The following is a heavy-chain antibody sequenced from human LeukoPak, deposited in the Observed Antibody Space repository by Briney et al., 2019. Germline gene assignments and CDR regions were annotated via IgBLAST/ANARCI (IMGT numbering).Heavy chain of an antibody. CDR3: ARGYCSSSTCSVGPFDY. Sequence: KPSETLSLTCTVSGGSVSGYYWSWIRRPPGKRLEWIGYVYYSGSTHYNPSLSSRVTISVDTSKNQFSLKLSSVTAADTAVYYCARGYCSSSTCSVGPFDYWGQGTLVTVSS. D-gene: IGHD2-2*01. CDR2: VYYSGST. J-gene: IGHJ4*02. V-gene: IGHV4-59*02. CDR1: GGSVSGYY.